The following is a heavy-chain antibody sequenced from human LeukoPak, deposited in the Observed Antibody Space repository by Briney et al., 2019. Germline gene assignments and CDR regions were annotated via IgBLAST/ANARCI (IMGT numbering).Heavy chain of an antibody. J-gene: IGHJ6*02. CDR3: ARGVGYNFGLYYYYGMDV. Sequence: SSVNVSCKTSGYTFTSHVIHLVRLGPAHGLDWVGWIYTTNGNTQYSQKFQGRVTITRDTSASTAYMELSSLRSEDTAVYYCARGVGYNFGLYYYYGMDVWGQGTTVTVSS. CDR2: IYTTNGNT. CDR1: GYTFTSHV. V-gene: IGHV1-3*04. D-gene: IGHD5-18*01.